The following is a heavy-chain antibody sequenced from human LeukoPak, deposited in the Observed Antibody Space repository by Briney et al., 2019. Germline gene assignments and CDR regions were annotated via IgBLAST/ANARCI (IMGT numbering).Heavy chain of an antibody. CDR1: GGTFSSYA. D-gene: IGHD3-3*01. CDR2: ISGSGGST. Sequence: GASVKVSCKASGGTFSSYAMSLVRQAPGKGLEWVSAISGSGGSTYYADSVKGRFTISRDNSKNTLYLQMNSLRAEDTAVYYCAKSSSGYRVVTDFDYWGQGTLVTVSS. V-gene: IGHV3-23*01. CDR3: AKSSSGYRVVTDFDY. J-gene: IGHJ4*02.